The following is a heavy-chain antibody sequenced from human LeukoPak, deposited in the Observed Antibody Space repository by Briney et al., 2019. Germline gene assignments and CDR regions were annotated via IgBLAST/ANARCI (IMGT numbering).Heavy chain of an antibody. CDR2: INSDGSST. J-gene: IGHJ5*02. D-gene: IGHD2-15*01. CDR3: ARDPYCSGGSCYFPNWFDP. CDR1: GFTFSSYW. Sequence: GGSLRLSCATSGFTFSSYWMHWVRQAPGKGLVWVSRINSDGSSTSYADSVKGRFTISRDNAKNTLYLQMNSPRAEDTAVYYCARDPYCSGGSCYFPNWFDPWGQGTLVTVSS. V-gene: IGHV3-74*01.